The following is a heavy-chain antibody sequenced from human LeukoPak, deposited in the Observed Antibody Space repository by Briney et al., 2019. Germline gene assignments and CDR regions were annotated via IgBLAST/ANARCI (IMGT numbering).Heavy chain of an antibody. D-gene: IGHD3-9*01. Sequence: GSLRLSCAASGFTFSSYSMNWVRQAPGKGLEWVSSISSSSSYIYYADSVKGRFTISRDNAKNSLYLQMNSLRAEDTALYYCARIGYDILTGYSRRDYYYYYMDVWGKGTTVTVSS. CDR3: ARIGYDILTGYSRRDYYYYYMDV. CDR2: ISSSSSYI. J-gene: IGHJ6*03. V-gene: IGHV3-21*04. CDR1: GFTFSSYS.